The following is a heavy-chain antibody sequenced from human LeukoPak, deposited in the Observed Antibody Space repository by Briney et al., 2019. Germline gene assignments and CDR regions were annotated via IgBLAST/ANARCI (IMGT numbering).Heavy chain of an antibody. Sequence: SETLSPTCTVSGGSINNHYWSWIRQPPGKGLEWIGYIYSSGSTSYNPSLKSRVTMSVDTSKNQFSLKLSSVTAADTAVYYCARGGWYVDYWGQGTLATVSS. J-gene: IGHJ4*02. V-gene: IGHV4-4*09. D-gene: IGHD6-19*01. CDR3: ARGGWYVDY. CDR2: IYSSGST. CDR1: GGSINNHY.